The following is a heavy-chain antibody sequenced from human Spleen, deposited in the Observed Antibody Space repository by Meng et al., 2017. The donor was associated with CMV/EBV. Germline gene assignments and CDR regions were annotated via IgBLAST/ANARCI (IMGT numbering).Heavy chain of an antibody. D-gene: IGHD3-3*01. CDR3: ARGEYSDFRSGYQLFYYGMDV. J-gene: IGHJ6*02. Sequence: GSLRLSCTVSGSSVSSGSYFWSWIRQPPGKGLEWIGYIYYAGRTNYSPSLKSRVTISVDTSKNQFSLRLSSVTAADTAVYYCARGEYSDFRSGYQLFYYGMDVWGQGTTVTVSS. CDR1: GSSVSSGSYF. CDR2: IYYAGRT. V-gene: IGHV4-61*01.